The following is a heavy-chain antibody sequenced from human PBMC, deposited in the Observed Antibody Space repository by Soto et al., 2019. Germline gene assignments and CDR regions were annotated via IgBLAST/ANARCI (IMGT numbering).Heavy chain of an antibody. CDR2: ISGSGGST. V-gene: IGHV3-23*01. CDR3: AKDLGSGYYSDY. J-gene: IGHJ4*02. D-gene: IGHD3-22*01. CDR1: GFTFSSYA. Sequence: VGSLRLSCAASGFTFSSYAMSWVRQAPGKGLEWVSAISGSGGSTYYADSVKGRFTISRDNSKNTLYLQMNSLRAEDTAVYYCAKDLGSGYYSDYWGQGTLVTVSS.